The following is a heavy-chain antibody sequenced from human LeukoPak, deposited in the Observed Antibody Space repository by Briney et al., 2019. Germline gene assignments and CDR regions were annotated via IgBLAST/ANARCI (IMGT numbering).Heavy chain of an antibody. D-gene: IGHD3-3*01. CDR2: INPNSGGT. CDR1: GYTFTGYY. V-gene: IGHV1-2*02. J-gene: IGHJ4*02. CDR3: ARVQPVDYDFWSGYYGDFDY. Sequence: VASVKVSCKASGYTFTGYYMHWVRQAPGQGLEWMGWINPNSGGTNYAQKFQSRVTMTRDTSISTAYMELSRLRSDDTAVYYCARVQPVDYDFWSGYYGDFDYWGQGTLVTVSS.